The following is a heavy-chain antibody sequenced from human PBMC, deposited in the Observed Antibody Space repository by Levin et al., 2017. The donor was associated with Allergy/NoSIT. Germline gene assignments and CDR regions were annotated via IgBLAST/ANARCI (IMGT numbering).Heavy chain of an antibody. Sequence: LSLTCATSGFTFSDHYMDWVRQAPGKGLEWVGRTRNKTKSYTTDYAAAVKGRFTISRDDSKNSVYLQMNSLKIEDTAVYYCARDYYWNYWGQGTLVTVSS. J-gene: IGHJ4*02. D-gene: IGHD1-20*01. V-gene: IGHV3-72*01. CDR1: GFTFSDHY. CDR3: ARDYYWNY. CDR2: TRNKTKSYTT.